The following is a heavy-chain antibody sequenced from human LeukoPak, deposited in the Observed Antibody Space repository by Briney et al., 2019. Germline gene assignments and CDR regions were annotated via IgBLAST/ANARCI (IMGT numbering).Heavy chain of an antibody. CDR3: ARVAIFGVVIIV. J-gene: IGHJ4*02. V-gene: IGHV4-34*01. CDR2: INHSGST. D-gene: IGHD3-3*01. Sequence: SETLSLTCAVYGGSFSGYYWSWIRQPPGKGLEWIGEINHSGSTNYNPSLKNRVTISVDTSKNQFSLKLSSVTAADTAVYYCARVAIFGVVIIVWGQGTLVTVSS. CDR1: GGSFSGYY.